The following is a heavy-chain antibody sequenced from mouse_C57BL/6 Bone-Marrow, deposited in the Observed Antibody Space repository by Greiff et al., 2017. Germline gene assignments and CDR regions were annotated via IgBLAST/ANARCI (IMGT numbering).Heavy chain of an antibody. J-gene: IGHJ3*01. D-gene: IGHD3-2*02. CDR2: IDPSDSYT. CDR3: AKKSSGAWFAY. V-gene: IGHV1-59*01. CDR1: GYTFTSYW. Sequence: QVQLQQPGAELVRPGTSVKLSCKASGYTFTSYWMHWVKQRPGQGLEWIGVIDPSDSYTNYNQKFKGKATLTVDTSSSTAYMQLSSLTSEDSAVYYCAKKSSGAWFAYWGQGTLVTVSA.